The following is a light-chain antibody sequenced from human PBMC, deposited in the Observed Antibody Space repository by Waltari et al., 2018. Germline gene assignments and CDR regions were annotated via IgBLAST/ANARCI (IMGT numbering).Light chain of an antibody. Sequence: QSALTQPPSASGSPGQSVTISCPGTRSDVGGYNYVSWYQHHPGKAPKLMIFEVSKRPSGVPDRFSGSKSGNTASLTVSGLQADDEADYYCSSYAGSNNFVVFGGGTKLTVL. CDR3: SSYAGSNNFVV. J-gene: IGLJ2*01. CDR2: EVS. CDR1: RSDVGGYNY. V-gene: IGLV2-8*01.